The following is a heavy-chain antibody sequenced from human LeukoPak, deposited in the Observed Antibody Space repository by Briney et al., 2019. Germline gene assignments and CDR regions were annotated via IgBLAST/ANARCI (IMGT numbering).Heavy chain of an antibody. J-gene: IGHJ4*02. D-gene: IGHD1-14*01. CDR1: GGSISSYY. Sequence: SETLSLTCSVSGGSISSYYWSWIRQPAGKGLEWIGRIYTSGSSNYNPSLESRVTMSVDTSKSQISLKLTSVTAADTAVYYCARGQNGDRRYFDYWGQGTLVTVSS. CDR3: ARGQNGDRRYFDY. CDR2: IYTSGSS. V-gene: IGHV4-4*07.